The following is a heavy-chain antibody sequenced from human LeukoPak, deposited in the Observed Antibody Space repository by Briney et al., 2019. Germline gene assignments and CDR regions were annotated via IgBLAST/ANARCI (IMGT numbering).Heavy chain of an antibody. D-gene: IGHD4-17*01. CDR1: GFTFSDYY. CDR3: AREGEDYGDYGDFDY. V-gene: IGHV3-7*01. J-gene: IGHJ4*02. Sequence: GGSLRLSCAASGFTFSDYYMSWIRQAPGKGLEWVANIKQDGSEKYYVDSVKGRFTISRDNAKNSLYLQMNSLRAEDTAVYYCAREGEDYGDYGDFDYWGQGTLVTVSS. CDR2: IKQDGSEK.